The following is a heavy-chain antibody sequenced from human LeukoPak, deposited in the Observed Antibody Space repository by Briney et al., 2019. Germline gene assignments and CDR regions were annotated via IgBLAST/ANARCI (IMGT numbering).Heavy chain of an antibody. D-gene: IGHD1-1*01. CDR3: AGYGKSKLDY. Sequence: GGSLRLSCAASGFRFSIYWMSWVRQAPGKGLEWVANIKEDGSEKYYVDSVKGRFTISRDNAKNSLYLQMNSLRADDTAVYYCAGYGKSKLDYWGQGTLVTVSS. CDR1: GFRFSIYW. CDR2: IKEDGSEK. V-gene: IGHV3-7*05. J-gene: IGHJ4*02.